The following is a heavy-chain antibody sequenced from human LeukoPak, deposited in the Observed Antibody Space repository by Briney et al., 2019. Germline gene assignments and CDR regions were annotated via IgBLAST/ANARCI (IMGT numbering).Heavy chain of an antibody. Sequence: SETLSLTCTVSGGSISSNYWNWIRQPPGKGLEWIGYIYSSGSTNYNPSLKSRVTMSVDTSKNQFSLKLMSVTAADTAVYYCARQRLGEISLTAFDIWGRGTMVTVSS. V-gene: IGHV4-4*09. CDR3: ARQRLGEISLTAFDI. CDR2: IYSSGST. J-gene: IGHJ3*02. CDR1: GGSISSNY. D-gene: IGHD3-16*02.